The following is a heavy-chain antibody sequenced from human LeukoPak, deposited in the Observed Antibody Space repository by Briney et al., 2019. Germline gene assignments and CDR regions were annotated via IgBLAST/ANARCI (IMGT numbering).Heavy chain of an antibody. J-gene: IGHJ4*02. CDR3: AKDIGSYYDY. V-gene: IGHV3-30*02. Sequence: AGGSLRLSCAASGFTFSSYSMNWVRQAPDKGLEWVTFMQYDGSKKYYADSVKGRFTISRDNSKNTLYLEMNSLRAEDTAVYYCAKDIGSYYDYWGQGILVTVSS. D-gene: IGHD3-10*01. CDR1: GFTFSSYS. CDR2: MQYDGSKK.